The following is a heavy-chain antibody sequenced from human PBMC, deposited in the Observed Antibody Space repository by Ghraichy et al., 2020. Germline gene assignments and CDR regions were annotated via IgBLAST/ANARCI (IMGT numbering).Heavy chain of an antibody. CDR2: INHSGST. Sequence: LNISCAVYGGSFSGYYWSWIRQPPGKGLEWIGEINHSGSTNYNPSLKSRVTISVDTSKNQFSLKLSSVTAADTAVYYCARVLVQYYFDYWGQGTLVTVSS. CDR3: ARVLVQYYFDY. J-gene: IGHJ4*02. V-gene: IGHV4-34*01. CDR1: GGSFSGYY. D-gene: IGHD6-13*01.